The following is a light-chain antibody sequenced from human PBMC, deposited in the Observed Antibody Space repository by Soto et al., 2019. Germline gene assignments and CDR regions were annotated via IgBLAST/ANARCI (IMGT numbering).Light chain of an antibody. Sequence: EIVLTQSPATLSLSPGERATLSCRASQSISSYLAWYQQKPGQAPRLLIYDASNRATGIPARFSGSGSGTDFTITISTIEPEDFAVYYCQQRTNWLTFGGGTKVEIK. CDR2: DAS. V-gene: IGKV3-11*01. J-gene: IGKJ4*01. CDR3: QQRTNWLT. CDR1: QSISSY.